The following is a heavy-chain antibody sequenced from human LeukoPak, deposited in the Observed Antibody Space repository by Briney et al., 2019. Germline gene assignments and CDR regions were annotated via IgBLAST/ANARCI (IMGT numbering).Heavy chain of an antibody. CDR2: ISWNSGSI. Sequence: PGRSLRLSCAASGFTFDDYAMHWVRQAPGKGLEWVSGISWNSGSIGYADSVKGRFTISRDNAKNSLYLQMNSLRVEDMALYYCAIINDAFDIWGQGTVVTVSS. CDR3: AIINDAFDI. V-gene: IGHV3-9*03. J-gene: IGHJ3*02. CDR1: GFTFDDYA.